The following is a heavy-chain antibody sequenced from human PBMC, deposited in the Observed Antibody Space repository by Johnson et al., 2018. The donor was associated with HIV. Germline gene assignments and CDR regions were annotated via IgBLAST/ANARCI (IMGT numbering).Heavy chain of an antibody. V-gene: IGHV3-30*03. CDR3: ARGTWLTVVTSPDAFDF. CDR1: GFTFSEYY. CDR2: ISYDGADK. Sequence: VQLVEYGGGLVTPGGSLRLSCAASGFTFSEYYMSWIRQAPGKGLEWVALISYDGADKHYADSVKGRFTISRDNSKNTLYLQMKSLRTEDTAVYYCARGTWLTVVTSPDAFDFWGQGTMVTVSS. D-gene: IGHD4-23*01. J-gene: IGHJ3*01.